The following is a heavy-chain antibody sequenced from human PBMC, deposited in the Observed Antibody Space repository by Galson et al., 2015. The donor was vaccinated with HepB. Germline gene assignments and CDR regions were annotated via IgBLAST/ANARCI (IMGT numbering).Heavy chain of an antibody. CDR3: VKDPGDAYINDMDV. CDR2: VTSNGSNT. Sequence: SLRLSCAASGFSFSTYAMHWVRQAPGKGLEYVSGVTSNGSNTHYADSVKGRFTISRDNSRNTLYLQLNNLRVEDTAVYYCVKDPGDAYINDMDVWGQGTTVTVSS. CDR1: GFSFSTYA. J-gene: IGHJ6*02. V-gene: IGHV3-64D*06. D-gene: IGHD5-24*01.